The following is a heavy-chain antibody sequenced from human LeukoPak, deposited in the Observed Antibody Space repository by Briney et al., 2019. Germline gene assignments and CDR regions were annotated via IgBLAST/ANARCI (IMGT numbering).Heavy chain of an antibody. Sequence: GGSLRLSCAASGFTFSDYYMSWIRQAPGKGLEWVSYISSSGSTIYYADSVKGRFTISRDNAKNILYLQINSLRSEDTAVYYCARYSSSSGGAAYYLDYWGHGTLVTVSS. CDR3: ARYSSSSGGAAYYLDY. D-gene: IGHD6-6*01. J-gene: IGHJ4*01. V-gene: IGHV3-11*04. CDR1: GFTFSDYY. CDR2: ISSSGSTI.